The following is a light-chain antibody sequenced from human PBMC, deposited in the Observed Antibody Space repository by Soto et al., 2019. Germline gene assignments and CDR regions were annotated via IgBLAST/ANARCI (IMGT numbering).Light chain of an antibody. CDR2: DAS. Sequence: DIQMTQSPSSVSASVGDRVVISFRASQGIAGRLAWYQQTPGQAPNIVIYDASSLQTGVPSRFSGSGAGTECTRTISSLQPDDVETDYCQQYNSYSFTFGPGTKVDIK. J-gene: IGKJ3*01. CDR1: QGIAGR. CDR3: QQYNSYSFT. V-gene: IGKV1-5*01.